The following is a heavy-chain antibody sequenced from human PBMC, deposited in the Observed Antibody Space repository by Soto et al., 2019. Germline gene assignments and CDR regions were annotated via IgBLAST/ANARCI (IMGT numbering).Heavy chain of an antibody. CDR3: AKGGSSSFLYYYFDY. CDR2: ISGSGGST. D-gene: IGHD6-6*01. CDR1: GFTFSSYA. J-gene: IGHJ4*02. V-gene: IGHV3-23*01. Sequence: EVQLLESGGGLVQPGGSLRLSCAASGFTFSSYAMSWVRQAPGKGLEWVSAISGSGGSTYYADSVKGRFTISRDNSKNTLYLLMNSLRAEDTAVYYCAKGGSSSFLYYYFDYWGQGTLVTVSS.